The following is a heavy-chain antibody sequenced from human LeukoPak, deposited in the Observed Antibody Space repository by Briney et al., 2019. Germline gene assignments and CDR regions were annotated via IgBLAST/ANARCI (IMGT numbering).Heavy chain of an antibody. D-gene: IGHD2-2*01. V-gene: IGHV4-38-2*02. CDR1: GYSISSGYF. CDR2: IYHSGST. J-gene: IGHJ4*02. Sequence: SGTLSLTCAVSGYSISSGYFWGWIRQPPRKGLEWIGSIYHSGSTYYNPSLKCRVTISVDTSKNQFSLKLSSVTAADTAVYYCARDIVVVPAAQDYWGQGTLVTVSS. CDR3: ARDIVVVPAAQDY.